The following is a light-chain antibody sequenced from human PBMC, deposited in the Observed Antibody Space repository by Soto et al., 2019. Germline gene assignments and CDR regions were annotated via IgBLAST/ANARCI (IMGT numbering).Light chain of an antibody. CDR3: QHYNSYSEA. CDR1: QGISNY. Sequence: IQLTQSPSSLSASVGDRVTITCRASQGISNYLGWYQQKPGKAPKLLIYAASTLQTGVPSRFSGGGSGTDFTLTISSLQPDDFATYYCQHYNSYSEAFGQGTKVDIK. V-gene: IGKV1-9*01. CDR2: AAS. J-gene: IGKJ1*01.